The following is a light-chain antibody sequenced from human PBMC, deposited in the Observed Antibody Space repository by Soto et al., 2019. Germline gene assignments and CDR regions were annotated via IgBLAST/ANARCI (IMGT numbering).Light chain of an antibody. CDR2: ASS. Sequence: DIQMTQSPSSLSASVGDRVTITCRASQSISTNLNWYQQKPGKAPKLLIYASSSLQTGVPSRFTGSRSGTDFTLTISSLQPEDSATYYCQHGYDTSWTFGQGTKVEIK. CDR3: QHGYDTSWT. V-gene: IGKV1-39*01. J-gene: IGKJ1*01. CDR1: QSISTN.